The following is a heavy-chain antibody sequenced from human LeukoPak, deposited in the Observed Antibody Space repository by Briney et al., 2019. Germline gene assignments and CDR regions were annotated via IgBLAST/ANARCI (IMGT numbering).Heavy chain of an antibody. V-gene: IGHV4-39*01. D-gene: IGHD6-6*01. J-gene: IGHJ3*02. CDR3: ARIAARGIAEAFDI. CDR2: MYYSGSA. CDR1: GGSISSSSYY. Sequence: SETLSLTCTVSGGSISSSSYYWGWIRQPPGKGLEWIGCMYYSGSASYNPSLKSRVTISADTSKNQFSLKLSSVTAADTAVYYCARIAARGIAEAFDIWGQGTMVTVSS.